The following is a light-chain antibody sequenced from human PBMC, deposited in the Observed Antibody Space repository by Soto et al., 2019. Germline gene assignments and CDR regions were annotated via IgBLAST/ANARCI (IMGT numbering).Light chain of an antibody. CDR2: DAS. V-gene: IGKV3-11*01. J-gene: IGKJ5*01. CDR1: PSVSSY. Sequence: EIVLTQSPATLSLSPGERATLSCRASPSVSSYLAWYQQKPGQPPRLLIYDASNRATGIPARFSGSGSGTDFTLTISSLEPEDFAVYYCQQRSNWPPENSFGQGTRLDIK. CDR3: QQRSNWPPENS.